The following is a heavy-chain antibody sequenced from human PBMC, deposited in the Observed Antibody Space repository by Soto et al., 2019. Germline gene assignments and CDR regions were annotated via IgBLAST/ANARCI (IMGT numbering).Heavy chain of an antibody. D-gene: IGHD3-22*01. CDR1: GFTFSSYG. CDR2: ISDDGSNK. CDR3: AKEWVYDSSGWSLDY. Sequence: QVQLVESGGGVVQPGRSLRLSCAASGFTFSSYGMHWVRQAPGKGLEWVAVISDDGSNKYYADSVKGRFTISRDNSKNTLKMQMNSLRAEDTAVYYCAKEWVYDSSGWSLDYWGQGTLVTVSS. J-gene: IGHJ4*02. V-gene: IGHV3-30*18.